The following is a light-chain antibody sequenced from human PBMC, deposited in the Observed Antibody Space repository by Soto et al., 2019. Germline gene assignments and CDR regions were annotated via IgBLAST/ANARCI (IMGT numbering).Light chain of an antibody. J-gene: IGLJ1*01. CDR1: SSDVGGYNY. V-gene: IGLV2-14*01. CDR3: SSYTSSSTYV. Sequence: QSALTQSASVSGSPGQSITISCTGTSSDVGGYNYVSWYQQHTGKAPKLMIYEVSNRHSGVSNRFSGSKSGNTASLTISGLQAEDEDDYYCSSYTSSSTYVFGTGTKLTVL. CDR2: EVS.